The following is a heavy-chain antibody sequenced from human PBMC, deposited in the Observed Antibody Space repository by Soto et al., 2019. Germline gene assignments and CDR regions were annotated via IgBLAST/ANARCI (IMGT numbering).Heavy chain of an antibody. CDR1: GFTVSTKY. Sequence: EVQLVESGGGLVQPGGSLRLSCAASGFTVSTKYMSWVRQAPGKGLEWVSVIYSGGSTFYADSVRGRFTISRDTSKNTVNLQRNSRRPEDTAVYYCARDPWAGDSWGQGTLVTVSS. CDR3: ARDPWAGDS. D-gene: IGHD3-16*01. CDR2: IYSGGST. J-gene: IGHJ4*02. V-gene: IGHV3-66*01.